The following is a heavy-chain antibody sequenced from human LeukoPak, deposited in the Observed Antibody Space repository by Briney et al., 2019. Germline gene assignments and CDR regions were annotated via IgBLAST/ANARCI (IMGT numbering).Heavy chain of an antibody. Sequence: GGSLRLSCAASGFTFSSYAMHWVRQAPGKGLEWVAVISYDGSNKYYADSVKGRFTISRDNSKNMVFLQMNSLRPDDTAVYYCARTREQWQVLDYWGQGTLVTVSS. CDR3: ARTREQWQVLDY. D-gene: IGHD6-19*01. V-gene: IGHV3-30-3*01. CDR1: GFTFSSYA. J-gene: IGHJ4*02. CDR2: ISYDGSNK.